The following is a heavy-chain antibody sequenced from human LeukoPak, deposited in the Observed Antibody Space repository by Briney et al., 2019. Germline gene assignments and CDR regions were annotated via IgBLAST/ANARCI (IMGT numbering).Heavy chain of an antibody. Sequence: SVKVSCKASGGTFSSYAISWLRQAPGQGLEWMGRIIPILGIANYAQKFQGRVTITADKSTSTAYMELSSLRSEDTAVYYCARAGNYYDSSGYSFYYYGMDVWGQGTTVTVSS. CDR1: GGTFSSYA. J-gene: IGHJ6*02. D-gene: IGHD3-22*01. V-gene: IGHV1-69*04. CDR3: ARAGNYYDSSGYSFYYYGMDV. CDR2: IIPILGIA.